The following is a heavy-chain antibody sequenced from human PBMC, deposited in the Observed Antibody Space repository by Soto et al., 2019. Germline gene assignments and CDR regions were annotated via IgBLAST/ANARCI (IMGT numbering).Heavy chain of an antibody. Sequence: SETLSLTCTVSGGSISSYYWSWIRQPPGKGLEWIGYIYYSGSTNYNPSLKSRVTISVDTSKNQFSLKLSSVTAADTAVYYCARGTLGYCSGGSCYYFDYWGQGTLVTVSS. CDR1: GGSISSYY. V-gene: IGHV4-59*01. D-gene: IGHD2-15*01. CDR2: IYYSGST. J-gene: IGHJ4*02. CDR3: ARGTLGYCSGGSCYYFDY.